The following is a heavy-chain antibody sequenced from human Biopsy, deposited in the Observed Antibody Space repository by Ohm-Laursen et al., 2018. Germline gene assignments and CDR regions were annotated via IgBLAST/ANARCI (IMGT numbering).Heavy chain of an antibody. CDR1: GDSVTSDNYF. Sequence: SDTLSLTCTVSGDSVTSDNYFWAWIRQPPGKGLGWIGSKHYRGGSYSNPSLRSRVAMSVDTPKNQISLTLASVTAADTAVYFCARHVVLTKPRRAFDIWGQGTVVTVSS. CDR2: KHYRGGS. V-gene: IGHV4-39*01. CDR3: ARHVVLTKPRRAFDI. J-gene: IGHJ3*02. D-gene: IGHD2-21*02.